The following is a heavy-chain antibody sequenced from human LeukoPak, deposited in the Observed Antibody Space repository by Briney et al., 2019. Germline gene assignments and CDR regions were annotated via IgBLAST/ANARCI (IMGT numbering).Heavy chain of an antibody. CDR1: GFTVSSNY. D-gene: IGHD2/OR15-2a*01. V-gene: IGHV3-53*01. J-gene: IGHJ3*02. Sequence: GGSLRLSCAASGFTVSSNYMSWVRQAPGKGLEWVSVIYSGGSTYYADSVKGRFTISRDNSKNTLYLQMNSLRAEDTAVYYCATDLLDLPSPIPDAFDIWGQGTMVTVSS. CDR3: ATDLLDLPSPIPDAFDI. CDR2: IYSGGST.